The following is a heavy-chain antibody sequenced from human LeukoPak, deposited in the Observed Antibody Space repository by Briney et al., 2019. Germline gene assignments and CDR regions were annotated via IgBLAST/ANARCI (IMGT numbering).Heavy chain of an antibody. Sequence: SETLSLTCTVSGGSISNYYWSWIRQPAGKGLEWIGRIYTSGNTNPNPSLKSRVTMSVDMSKNHFSLKLTSVTAADTAVYYCARLSFTIFGVVIITIFDYWGQGTLVTVSS. CDR3: ARLSFTIFGVVIITIFDY. V-gene: IGHV4-4*07. J-gene: IGHJ4*02. D-gene: IGHD3-3*01. CDR1: GGSISNYY. CDR2: IYTSGNT.